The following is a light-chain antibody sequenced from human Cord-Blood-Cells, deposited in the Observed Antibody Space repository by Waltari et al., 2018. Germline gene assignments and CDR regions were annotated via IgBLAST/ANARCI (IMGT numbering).Light chain of an antibody. CDR2: EVS. J-gene: IGLJ2*01. CDR3: SSYAGSNNVV. CDR1: SSDFGGYNH. V-gene: IGLV2-8*01. Sequence: QSALTKPPSAPGSTGQSVTISCTGTSSDFGGYNHVSWYQQHPGTTPKLMIYEVSKRPAGVPDRFSGSKSGNTASRTVSGLQAEDEADYYCSSYAGSNNVVFGGGTKLTVL.